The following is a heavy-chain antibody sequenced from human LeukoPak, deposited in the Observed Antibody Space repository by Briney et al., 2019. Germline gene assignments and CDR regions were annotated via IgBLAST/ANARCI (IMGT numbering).Heavy chain of an antibody. CDR3: ARGRYGSGSYYDDY. CDR2: INHSGST. D-gene: IGHD3-10*01. CDR1: GGSFSGYY. J-gene: IGHJ4*02. V-gene: IGHV4-34*01. Sequence: SETLSLTCAVYGGSFSGYYWSWIRQPPGKGLEWIGEINHSGSTNYNPSLKSRVTISVDTSKNQLSLKQSSVTAADTAVYYCARGRYGSGSYYDDYWGQGTLVTVSS.